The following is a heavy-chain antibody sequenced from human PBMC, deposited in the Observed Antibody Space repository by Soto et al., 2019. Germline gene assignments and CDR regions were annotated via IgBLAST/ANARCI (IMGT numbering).Heavy chain of an antibody. CDR2: IYTGNGNT. CDR1: GITYTTYA. CDR3: ARAISGYVS. Sequence: QVQLVQSGAEVKKPGASVKVACKASGITYTTYAIHWVRQAPGQGLEWMGWIYTGNGNTRYSQRFQGRVTLTTDTSASTAYMDVSSLTSEDTAVYYCARAISGYVSWGQGTLITVSS. V-gene: IGHV1-3*04. J-gene: IGHJ5*02. D-gene: IGHD5-12*01.